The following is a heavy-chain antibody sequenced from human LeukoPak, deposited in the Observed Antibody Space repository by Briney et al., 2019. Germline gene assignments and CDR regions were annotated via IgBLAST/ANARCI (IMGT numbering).Heavy chain of an antibody. CDR1: GFTFSSYG. CDR2: ISGTGGNT. Sequence: GGSLRLSCAASGFTFSSYGMHWVRQAPGKGLEWVSAISGTGGNTYYTDSVKGRFTISRDNSKNTLYLQMSSLRADDTAVYYCAKGGSSWSYFDSWGQGTLVTVSS. J-gene: IGHJ4*02. V-gene: IGHV3-23*01. D-gene: IGHD6-13*01. CDR3: AKGGSSWSYFDS.